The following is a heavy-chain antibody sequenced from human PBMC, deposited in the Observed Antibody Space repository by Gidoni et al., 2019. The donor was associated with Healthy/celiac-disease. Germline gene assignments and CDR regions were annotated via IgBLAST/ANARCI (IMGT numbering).Heavy chain of an antibody. D-gene: IGHD4-17*01. CDR3: ARERYGVGYYYYGMDV. J-gene: IGHJ6*02. CDR2: IYSGGST. Sequence: EVQLVETGGGLIQPGGSLSLSCAASGFTVSSNYMSWVRQAPGKGLEWVSVIYSGGSTYYADSVKGRFTISRDNSKNTLYLQMNSLRAEDTAVYYCARERYGVGYYYYGMDVWGQGTTVTVSS. V-gene: IGHV3-53*02. CDR1: GFTVSSNY.